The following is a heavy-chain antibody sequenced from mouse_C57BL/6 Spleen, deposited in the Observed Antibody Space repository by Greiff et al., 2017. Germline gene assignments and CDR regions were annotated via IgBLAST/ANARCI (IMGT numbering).Heavy chain of an antibody. V-gene: IGHV1-9*01. CDR3: ARAREVITTEVFSRYYFDY. D-gene: IGHD1-1*01. CDR2: ILPGSGST. Sequence: VKLVESGAELMKPGASVKLSCKATGYTFTGYWIEWVKQRPGHGLEWIGEILPGSGSTNYNAKFKGKATFTADTSSNTAYMQRSSLTTDDSAIYYRARAREVITTEVFSRYYFDYWGQGTTLTVSS. CDR1: GYTFTGYW. J-gene: IGHJ2*01.